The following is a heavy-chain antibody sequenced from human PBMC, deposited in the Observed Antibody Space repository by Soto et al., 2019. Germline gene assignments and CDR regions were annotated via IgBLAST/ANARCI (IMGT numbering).Heavy chain of an antibody. J-gene: IGHJ4*02. CDR1: GFTFSNYG. CDR3: ARGYSSGSMTLDY. Sequence: GGSLRLSCAGSGFTFSNYGMHWVRQAPGKGPEWVAVIWYDGSNKYYVDSVKGRFTISRDNSKNTLYLQMNSLRAEDTAVYYCARGYSSGSMTLDYWGQGTLVTVSS. D-gene: IGHD3-22*01. CDR2: IWYDGSNK. V-gene: IGHV3-33*01.